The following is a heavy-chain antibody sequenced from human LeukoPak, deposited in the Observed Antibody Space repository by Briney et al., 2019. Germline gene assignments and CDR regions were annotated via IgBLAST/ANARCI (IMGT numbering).Heavy chain of an antibody. J-gene: IGHJ5*02. V-gene: IGHV4-59*01. CDR1: GGSISRYY. D-gene: IGHD6-6*01. Sequence: SETLSLTCTVSGGSISRYYWSWIRQPPGKGLEWIGYIYYSGSTNYNPSLKSRVTISVDTSKNQFSLKLSSVTAADTAVYYCARAGGLYSSSTFDPWGRGTLVTVSS. CDR2: IYYSGST. CDR3: ARAGGLYSSSTFDP.